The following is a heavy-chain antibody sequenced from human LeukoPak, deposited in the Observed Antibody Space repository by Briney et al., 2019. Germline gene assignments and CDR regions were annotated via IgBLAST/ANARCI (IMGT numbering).Heavy chain of an antibody. V-gene: IGHV3-30-3*01. CDR3: AKDEAFRQWLVGAFDI. CDR2: ISYDGSNK. D-gene: IGHD6-19*01. Sequence: GGSLRLSCAASGFTFSSYAMHWVRQAPGKGLEWVAVISYDGSNKYYADSVKGRFTISRDNSKNTLYLQMNSLRAEDTAVYYCAKDEAFRQWLVGAFDIWGQGTMVTVSS. CDR1: GFTFSSYA. J-gene: IGHJ3*02.